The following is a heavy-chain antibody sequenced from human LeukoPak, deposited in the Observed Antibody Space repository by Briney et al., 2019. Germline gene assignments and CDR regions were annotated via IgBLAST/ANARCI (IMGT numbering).Heavy chain of an antibody. V-gene: IGHV4-59*08. CDR3: ARLPYGDYFDY. Sequence: SETLSLTCTVSGGSICIFCWGWIRQPPGKGLEWIGYIYYSESTNYNPSLKSRVTISVDTSKNQFSLKLSSVTAADTAVYYCARLPYGDYFDYWGQGTLVAVSS. CDR1: GGSICIFC. CDR2: IYYSEST. J-gene: IGHJ4*02. D-gene: IGHD4-17*01.